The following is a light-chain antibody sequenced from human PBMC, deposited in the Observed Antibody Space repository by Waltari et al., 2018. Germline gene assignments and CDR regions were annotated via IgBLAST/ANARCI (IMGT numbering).Light chain of an antibody. V-gene: IGKV3-15*01. Sequence: EIVMTQSPATLSVSPGERATLSCRASQSISTNLAWYQQKSGHAPSLLVYGASTRATGIPARFSGSGSGTEFSLTISSLQSEDFAVYYCQQYNNWPYTFGQGTKPEIK. CDR3: QQYNNWPYT. CDR1: QSISTN. J-gene: IGKJ2*01. CDR2: GAS.